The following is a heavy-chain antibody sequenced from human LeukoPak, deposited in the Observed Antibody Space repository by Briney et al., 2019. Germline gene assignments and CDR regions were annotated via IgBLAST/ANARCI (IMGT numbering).Heavy chain of an antibody. Sequence: ASVKVSCKASGYTFTRYYMHWVRQAPGQGLERMGIINPSGGSTSYAQKFQGRVTMTRDTSTSTVYMELSSLRSEDTAVYYCARDWDIIAAAMGDLDYWGQGTLVTVSS. D-gene: IGHD6-13*01. V-gene: IGHV1-46*01. CDR2: INPSGGST. CDR3: ARDWDIIAAAMGDLDY. J-gene: IGHJ4*02. CDR1: GYTFTRYY.